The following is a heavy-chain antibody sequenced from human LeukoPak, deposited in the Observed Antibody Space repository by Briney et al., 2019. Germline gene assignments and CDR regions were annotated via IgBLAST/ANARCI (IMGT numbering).Heavy chain of an antibody. D-gene: IGHD3/OR15-3a*01. Sequence: GGSLRLSCAASGFTFSDFHMTWVRQAPGKGLEWLSGITNSGGNTYYVDSVRGRFTIPRDNSGYTLYLQMTSLRVEDTAIYYCAKGLGGFDSWGQGTLVTVSS. V-gene: IGHV3-23*01. J-gene: IGHJ4*02. CDR2: ITNSGGNT. CDR1: GFTFSDFH. CDR3: AKGLGGFDS.